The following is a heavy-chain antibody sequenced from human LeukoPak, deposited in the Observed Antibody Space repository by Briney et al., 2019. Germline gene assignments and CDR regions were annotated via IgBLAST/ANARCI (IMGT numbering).Heavy chain of an antibody. CDR1: GFTFSDYY. V-gene: IGHV3-11*05. CDR2: ISSSSSYT. D-gene: IGHD6-19*01. Sequence: GGSLRLSCAASGFTFSDYYMSWIRQSPGKGLEGVSYISSSSSYTNYADSVKGRFTISRDNAKNSLYLQMNSLRAEDTAVYYCARVGDSSGYFSPRFDPWGQGTLVTVSS. CDR3: ARVGDSSGYFSPRFDP. J-gene: IGHJ5*02.